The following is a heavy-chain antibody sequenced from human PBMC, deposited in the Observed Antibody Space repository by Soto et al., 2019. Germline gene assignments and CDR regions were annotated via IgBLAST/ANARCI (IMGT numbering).Heavy chain of an antibody. CDR2: INHSGST. Sequence: QVQLQQWGAGLLKPSETLSLTRAVYGGSFSGYYWSWIRQPPGKGLEWIGEINHSGSTNYNPSLKSRVTISVDTSKNQFSLKLSSVTAADTAVYYCARSSGYYVWFDPWGQGTLVTVSS. V-gene: IGHV4-34*01. D-gene: IGHD3-22*01. J-gene: IGHJ5*02. CDR3: ARSSGYYVWFDP. CDR1: GGSFSGYY.